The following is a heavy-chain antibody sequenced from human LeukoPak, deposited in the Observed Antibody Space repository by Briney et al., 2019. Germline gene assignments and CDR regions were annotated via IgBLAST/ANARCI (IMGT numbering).Heavy chain of an antibody. Sequence: GGSLRLSCAASGFTFSSSGMQWVRQAPGKGLEWVAFDGTSKYYADSVKGRFPISRDNSKNTVYLQMNSLRAEDTAVYYCAKETRGSYSDYWGQGTLVTVSS. V-gene: IGHV3-30*02. CDR2: DGTSK. CDR3: AKETRGSYSDY. CDR1: GFTFSSSG. D-gene: IGHD1-26*01. J-gene: IGHJ4*02.